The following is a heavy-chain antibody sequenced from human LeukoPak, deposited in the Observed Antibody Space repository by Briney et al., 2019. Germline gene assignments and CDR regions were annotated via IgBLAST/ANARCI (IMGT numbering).Heavy chain of an antibody. J-gene: IGHJ4*02. CDR2: ISYDGSNK. CDR1: GFTFSSYA. Sequence: PGGSLRLSCAASGFTFSSYAMHWVRQAPGKGLEWVAVISYDGSNKYYADFVKGRFTISRDNSKNTLYLQMNSLRAEDTAVYYCASASSGYYGSFDYWGQGTLVTVSS. V-gene: IGHV3-30*04. D-gene: IGHD3-22*01. CDR3: ASASSGYYGSFDY.